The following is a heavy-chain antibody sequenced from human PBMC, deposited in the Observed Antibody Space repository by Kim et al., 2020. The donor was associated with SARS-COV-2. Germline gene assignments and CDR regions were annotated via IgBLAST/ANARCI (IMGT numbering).Heavy chain of an antibody. D-gene: IGHD2-2*01. CDR1: GFTFGDYA. CDR3: TRDTYCSSTSCSGFDY. Sequence: GGSLRLSCTASGFTFGDYAMSWFRQAPGKGLEWVGFIRSKAYGGTSEYAASVKGRFTISRDDSKSIAYLQMNSLKTEDTAVYYCTRDTYCSSTSCSGFDYWGQGTLVTVSS. CDR2: IRSKAYGGTS. V-gene: IGHV3-49*03. J-gene: IGHJ4*02.